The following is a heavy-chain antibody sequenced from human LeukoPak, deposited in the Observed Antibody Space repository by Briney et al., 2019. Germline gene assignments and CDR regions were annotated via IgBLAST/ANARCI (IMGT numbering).Heavy chain of an antibody. V-gene: IGHV1-18*01. D-gene: IGHD3-3*01. Sequence: ASVKVSCKASGYTFTSYGISWVRQAPGQGLEWMGWISAYNGKPNYAQKLQGRVTMTTDTATSTAYMELRSLRSDDTAVYYCARDWSLYYDFWSGYGPAYYYYYGMDVWGQGTTVTVSS. CDR1: GYTFTSYG. J-gene: IGHJ6*02. CDR3: ARDWSLYYDFWSGYGPAYYYYYGMDV. CDR2: ISAYNGKP.